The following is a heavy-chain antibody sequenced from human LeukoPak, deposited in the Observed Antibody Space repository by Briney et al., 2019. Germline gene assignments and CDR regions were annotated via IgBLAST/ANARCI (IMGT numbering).Heavy chain of an antibody. CDR3: ARGGSSSWYQPGNWGFDP. V-gene: IGHV3-30*04. CDR2: ISYDGSNK. J-gene: IGHJ5*02. CDR1: GFTYSSYA. D-gene: IGHD6-13*01. Sequence: GGSLRLSCAASGFTYSSYAMDWVRQAPGKGLEWVAVISYDGSNKYYADSVKGRFTISRDNSKNTLYLQMNSLRAEDTAVYYCARGGSSSWYQPGNWGFDPWGQGTLVTVSS.